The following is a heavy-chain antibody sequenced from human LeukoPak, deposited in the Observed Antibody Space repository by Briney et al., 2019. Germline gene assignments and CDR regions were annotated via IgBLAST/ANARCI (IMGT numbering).Heavy chain of an antibody. Sequence: ASVKVSCEASGYTFTGYYMHWVRQAPGQGLEWMGWINPNSGGTNYAQKFQGRVTITADKSTSTAYMELSSLRSEDTAVYYCARVRGGSYCFYDAFDIWGQGTMVTVSS. CDR3: ARVRGGSYCFYDAFDI. D-gene: IGHD1-26*01. J-gene: IGHJ3*02. V-gene: IGHV1-2*02. CDR2: INPNSGGT. CDR1: GYTFTGYY.